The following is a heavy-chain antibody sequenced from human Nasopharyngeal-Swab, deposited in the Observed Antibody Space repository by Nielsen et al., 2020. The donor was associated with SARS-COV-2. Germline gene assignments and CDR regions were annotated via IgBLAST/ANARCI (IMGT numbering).Heavy chain of an antibody. CDR2: ISSSSSYI. CDR3: AKLKWLIPGCLDWFDP. D-gene: IGHD6-19*01. CDR1: GFTFSSYS. J-gene: IGHJ5*02. V-gene: IGHV3-21*03. Sequence: GGSLRLSCAASGFTFSSYSMNWVRQAPGKGLEWVSSISSSSSYIYYADSVKGRFTISRDNAKNSLYLQINSLRAEDTAVYYCAKLKWLIPGCLDWFDPWGEGTLVTVSS.